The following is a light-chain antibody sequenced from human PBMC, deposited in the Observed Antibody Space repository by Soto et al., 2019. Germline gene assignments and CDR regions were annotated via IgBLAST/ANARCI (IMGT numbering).Light chain of an antibody. CDR3: QQYYSYPPG. CDR2: AAS. CDR1: QGISSY. V-gene: IGKV1-8*01. J-gene: IGKJ5*01. Sequence: AIRMTQSPSSLSASTGDSVTITCRASQGISSYLAWYQQKPGKAPKLLIYAASTLQSGVPSRFSGSGSGTDFTLTISCLQSEDFATYYCQQYYSYPPGFGQGTRLEIK.